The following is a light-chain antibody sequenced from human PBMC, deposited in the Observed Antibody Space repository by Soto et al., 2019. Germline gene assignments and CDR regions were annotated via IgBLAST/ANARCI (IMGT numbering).Light chain of an antibody. CDR1: QSIGIY. Sequence: DFQLTQSPSSLSASVGDRVTITCRASQSIGIYLNWYQHKPGKAPKLLIYGASSLESGVPSRFSGSGSGTDFTLTISSLQLEDFATYYCQQSYNTPTFGQGTKVEVK. V-gene: IGKV1-39*01. CDR3: QQSYNTPT. J-gene: IGKJ1*01. CDR2: GAS.